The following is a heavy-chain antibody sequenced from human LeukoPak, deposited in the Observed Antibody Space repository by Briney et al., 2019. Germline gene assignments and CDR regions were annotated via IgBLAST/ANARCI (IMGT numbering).Heavy chain of an antibody. CDR3: AELGITMIGGV. D-gene: IGHD3-10*02. Sequence: GGSLRLSCEASGVTVRSIYMSWVRQAPGKGLEWVSVIYDGEATYYADSVKGRFTISRDNAKNILHLQMNSLRAEDTAVYYCAELGITMIGGVWGKGTTVTISS. J-gene: IGHJ6*04. V-gene: IGHV3-66*01. CDR2: IYDGEAT. CDR1: GVTVRSIY.